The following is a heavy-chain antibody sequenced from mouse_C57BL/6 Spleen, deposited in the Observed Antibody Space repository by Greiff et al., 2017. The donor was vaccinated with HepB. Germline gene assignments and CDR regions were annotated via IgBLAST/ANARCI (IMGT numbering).Heavy chain of an antibody. CDR1: GYTFTDDN. CDR2: INPNNGGT. J-gene: IGHJ1*03. D-gene: IGHD2-3*01. V-gene: IGHV1-22*01. CDR3: AREGDGYHWYFDV. Sequence: VHVKQSGPELVKPGASVKMSCKASGYTFTDDNMHWVKQSHGKSLEWIGYINPNNGGTSYNQKYKGKATLTVNKSSSTAYMELRSLTSEDSAVYYCAREGDGYHWYFDVWGTGTTVTVSS.